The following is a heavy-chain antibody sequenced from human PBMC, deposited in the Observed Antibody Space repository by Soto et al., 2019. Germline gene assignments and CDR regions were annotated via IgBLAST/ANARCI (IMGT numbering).Heavy chain of an antibody. Sequence: ASVKVSCKASGYTFTSYDINWVRQATGQGLEWMGWMNPNSGNTGYAQKFQGRVTMTRNTSISTAYMELSSLRSEDTAVYYCARVRSEQQLHHYYGMDVWGQGTTVTVSS. CDR1: GYTFTSYD. D-gene: IGHD6-13*01. J-gene: IGHJ6*02. CDR3: ARVRSEQQLHHYYGMDV. CDR2: MNPNSGNT. V-gene: IGHV1-8*01.